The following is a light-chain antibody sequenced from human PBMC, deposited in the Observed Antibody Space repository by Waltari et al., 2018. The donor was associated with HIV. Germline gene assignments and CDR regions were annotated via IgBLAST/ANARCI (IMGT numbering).Light chain of an antibody. CDR2: EVT. J-gene: IGLJ1*01. CDR3: CSCPRSGIRYV. V-gene: IGLV2-23*02. Sequence: QSALTQPASVSGSPGQSITISCTGTSSNVGSDDLVSWYPQHPGEAPKLIIYEVTKRPAGVSNRFSGPKSGNTASLTIAGLQAGDEADYYCCSCPRSGIRYVFGTGTKVTVL. CDR1: SSNVGSDDL.